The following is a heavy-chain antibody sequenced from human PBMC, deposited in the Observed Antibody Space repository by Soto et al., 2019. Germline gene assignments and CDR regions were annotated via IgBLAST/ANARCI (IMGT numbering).Heavy chain of an antibody. V-gene: IGHV5-10-1*01. D-gene: IGHD1-1*01. CDR1: GYSFTSYW. CDR2: IDPSDSYT. Sequence: GESLKISFKGSGYSFTSYWISWVRQMPGKGLEWMGRIDPSDSYTNYSPSFQGHVTISADKSISTAYLQWSSLTAADTAVYFCASTAGNWPTEYVNQWGQGTLVTVSS. J-gene: IGHJ1*01. CDR3: ASTAGNWPTEYVNQ.